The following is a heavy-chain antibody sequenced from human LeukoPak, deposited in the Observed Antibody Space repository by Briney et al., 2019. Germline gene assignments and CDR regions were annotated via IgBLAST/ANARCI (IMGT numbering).Heavy chain of an antibody. J-gene: IGHJ4*02. D-gene: IGHD6-13*01. CDR1: GFTFSSYA. V-gene: IGHV3-23*01. CDR3: AKPPGKVGSSVDS. CDR2: ISGSGGST. Sequence: GGSLRLSCAASGFTFSSYAMSWGRQAPGKGLGWVSAISGSGGSTYYADSVKVRFTIYRANSKNTLYLQMNRLRAEDTAVYYCAKPPGKVGSSVDSWGQGTLVTVSS.